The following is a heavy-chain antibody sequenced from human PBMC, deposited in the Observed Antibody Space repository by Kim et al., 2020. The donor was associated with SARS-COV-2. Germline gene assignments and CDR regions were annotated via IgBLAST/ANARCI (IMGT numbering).Heavy chain of an antibody. CDR1: GYTLTELS. D-gene: IGHD3-22*01. CDR2: FDPEDGET. J-gene: IGHJ5*02. Sequence: ASVKVSCKVSGYTLTELSMHWVRQAPGKGLEWMGSFDPEDGETIYAQKFQGRVTMTEDTSTDTAYMELSSLRSEDTAVYYCATTSVVIKSHWFDPWGQGTLVTVSS. CDR3: ATTSVVIKSHWFDP. V-gene: IGHV1-24*01.